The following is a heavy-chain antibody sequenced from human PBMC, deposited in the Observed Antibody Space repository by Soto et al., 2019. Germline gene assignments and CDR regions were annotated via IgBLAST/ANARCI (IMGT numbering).Heavy chain of an antibody. Sequence: GGSLRLSCAASGFTFSSYGMSWIRQAPGKGLEWVSYISGSGSTIYYADSVKGRFTISRDNAKNSLHLQMNSLRAEDTAVYYCASGVAASHFYYYYMDVWGKGTTVTVSS. D-gene: IGHD2-15*01. CDR2: ISGSGSTI. J-gene: IGHJ6*03. CDR3: ASGVAASHFYYYYMDV. CDR1: GFTFSSYG. V-gene: IGHV3-11*01.